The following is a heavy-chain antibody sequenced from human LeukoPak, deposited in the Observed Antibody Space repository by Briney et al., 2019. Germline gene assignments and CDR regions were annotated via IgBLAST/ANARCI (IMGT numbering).Heavy chain of an antibody. CDR3: ARDHASGCPVDD. J-gene: IGHJ4*02. CDR2: IYTSGST. CDR1: GGSISSGSYY. Sequence: PSQTLSLTCTVSGGSISSGSYYWSWIREPAGRGLEWIGRIYTSGSTNYTPSLKSRVTISVDTSKNQFSLKLSSVTAAATAVYYCARDHASGCPVDDWGQGTLVTVSS. D-gene: IGHD1-26*01. V-gene: IGHV4-61*02.